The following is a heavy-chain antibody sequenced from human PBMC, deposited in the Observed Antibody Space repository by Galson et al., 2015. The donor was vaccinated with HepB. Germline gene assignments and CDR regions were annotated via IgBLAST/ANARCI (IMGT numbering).Heavy chain of an antibody. Sequence: SLRLSCAASGFVFSDYSMTWVRQAPGKGLEWVSYIYRNGLTIYYADSVKGRFTISRDTAKNSLYLQMNSLRAEDTAVYYCARDSGITGADDYWGQGTLVTVSS. D-gene: IGHD1-14*01. CDR3: ARDSGITGADDY. CDR1: GFVFSDYS. J-gene: IGHJ4*02. CDR2: IYRNGLTI. V-gene: IGHV3-48*01.